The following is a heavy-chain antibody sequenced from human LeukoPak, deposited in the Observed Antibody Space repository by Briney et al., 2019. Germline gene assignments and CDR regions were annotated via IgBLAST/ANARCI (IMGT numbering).Heavy chain of an antibody. CDR3: ARHLTGNYCDY. V-gene: IGHV5-51*01. J-gene: IGHJ4*02. CDR2: IYPGVSDT. CDR1: GYSFTSYG. Sequence: ASVKVSCKTSGYSFTSYGITWVRQMPGKGLEWMGIIYPGVSDTRYSPSFQGQVTISADKSISTAYLQWSSLKASDTAMYYCARHLTGNYCDYWGQGTLVTVSS. D-gene: IGHD1-14*01.